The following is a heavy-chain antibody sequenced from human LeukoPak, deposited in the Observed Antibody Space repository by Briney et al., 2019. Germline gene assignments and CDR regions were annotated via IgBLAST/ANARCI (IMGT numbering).Heavy chain of an antibody. J-gene: IGHJ4*02. D-gene: IGHD6-19*01. Sequence: GGSLRLSCAASGFTFSTYWMTWVRQAPGKGLEWVAVIWSDGSVKYYGDSVKGRFTISRDNSKNTVYLQMDSLRAEDTALYYCASAAGAFDNWGQGTLVTVSS. V-gene: IGHV3-33*08. CDR2: IWSDGSVK. CDR3: ASAAGAFDN. CDR1: GFTFSTYW.